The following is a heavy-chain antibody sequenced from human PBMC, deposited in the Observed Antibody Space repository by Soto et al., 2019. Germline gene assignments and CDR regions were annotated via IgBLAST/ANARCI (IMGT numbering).Heavy chain of an antibody. CDR3: ARVGYYDSSGDLTYFFDY. Sequence: PSETLSLTCTVSGGSISSYYWGWIRQPPGKGLEWIGYIYYSGSTNYNPSLKSRVTISVDTSKNQFSLKLSSVTAADTAVYYCARVGYYDSSGDLTYFFDYWGQGTLVTAPQ. CDR2: IYYSGST. D-gene: IGHD3-22*01. CDR1: GGSISSYY. V-gene: IGHV4-59*01. J-gene: IGHJ4*02.